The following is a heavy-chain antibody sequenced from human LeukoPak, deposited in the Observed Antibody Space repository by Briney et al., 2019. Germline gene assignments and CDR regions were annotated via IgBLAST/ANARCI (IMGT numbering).Heavy chain of an antibody. D-gene: IGHD5-24*01. CDR3: ARGKMATIPWYFDY. CDR2: INSDGSTT. Sequence: TGGSLRLSCTTSGFTFSNFGMHWVRQAPGKGLVWVSRINSDGSTTSYADSVKGRFTISRDNSKNTLYLQMNSLRAEDTAVYYCARGKMATIPWYFDYWGQGTLVTVSS. CDR1: GFTFSNFG. V-gene: IGHV3-74*01. J-gene: IGHJ4*02.